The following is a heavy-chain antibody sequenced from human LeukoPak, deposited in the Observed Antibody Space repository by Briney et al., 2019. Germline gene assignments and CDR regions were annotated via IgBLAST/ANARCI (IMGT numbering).Heavy chain of an antibody. Sequence: SETLSLTCAVYGGSFSGYYWSWIRQPPGKRLEWTGEINHSGSTNYNPSLKSRVTISVDTSKKQFSLKLSSVTAADTAVYYCARGRPSYYDFWSGYYKPNFYYMDVWGKGNTVTVSS. D-gene: IGHD3-3*01. CDR2: INHSGST. V-gene: IGHV4-34*01. CDR3: ARGRPSYYDFWSGYYKPNFYYMDV. J-gene: IGHJ6*03. CDR1: GGSFSGYY.